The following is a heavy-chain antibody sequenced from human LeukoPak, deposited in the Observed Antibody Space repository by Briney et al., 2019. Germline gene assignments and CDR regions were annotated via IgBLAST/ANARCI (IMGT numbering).Heavy chain of an antibody. V-gene: IGHV3-53*01. D-gene: IGHD1-26*01. J-gene: IGHJ3*02. Sequence: SGGSLRLSCAASGFTVSTNYMSWVRQAPGKGLEWVSVIYSGGSTYYSDSVKGRFTISRDNSKNTLYLQMNSLRAEDTAVYYCARKQWALGAFDIWGQGTMVTVSS. CDR3: ARKQWALGAFDI. CDR1: GFTVSTNY. CDR2: IYSGGST.